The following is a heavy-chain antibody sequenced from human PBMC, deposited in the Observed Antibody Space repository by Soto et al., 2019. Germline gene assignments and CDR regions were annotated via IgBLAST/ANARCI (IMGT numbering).Heavy chain of an antibody. CDR1: GFTFSTYA. CDR2: ISGSDTST. V-gene: IGHV3-23*01. Sequence: PGGSLRLSCVASGFTFSTYAMSWVRQAPGKGLEWVSAISGSDTSTYYEDSVKGRFTISRDNSKNTLSLQMNSLRAEDTVVYYCAREDGIVGATSAFDYWGQGTLVTVSS. D-gene: IGHD1-26*01. CDR3: AREDGIVGATSAFDY. J-gene: IGHJ4*02.